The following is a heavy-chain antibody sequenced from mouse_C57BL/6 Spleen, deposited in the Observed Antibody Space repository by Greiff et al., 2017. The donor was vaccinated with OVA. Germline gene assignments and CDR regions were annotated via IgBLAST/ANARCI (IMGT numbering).Heavy chain of an antibody. J-gene: IGHJ4*01. Sequence: EVMLVESGGGLVKPGGSLKLSCAASGFTFSSYTMSWVRQTPEKRLEWVATISGGGGNTYYPDSVKGRFTISRDNAKNTLYLQMSSLRSEDTALYYCARQTHMDYWGQGTSVTVSS. V-gene: IGHV5-9*01. CDR1: GFTFSSYT. CDR2: ISGGGGNT. CDR3: ARQTHMDY.